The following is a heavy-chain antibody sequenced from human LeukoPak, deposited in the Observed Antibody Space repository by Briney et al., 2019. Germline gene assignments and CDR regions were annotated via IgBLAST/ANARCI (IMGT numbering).Heavy chain of an antibody. V-gene: IGHV4-59*01. CDR3: ARSSLRNWFDP. D-gene: IGHD4-17*01. Sequence: SETLSLTCTVSGGSISSYYWSWIRQPPGKGLEWIGYIYYSGGTNYNPSLKSRVTISVDTSKNQFSLKLSSVTAADTAVYYCARSSLRNWFDPWGQGTLVTVSS. CDR1: GGSISSYY. CDR2: IYYSGGT. J-gene: IGHJ5*02.